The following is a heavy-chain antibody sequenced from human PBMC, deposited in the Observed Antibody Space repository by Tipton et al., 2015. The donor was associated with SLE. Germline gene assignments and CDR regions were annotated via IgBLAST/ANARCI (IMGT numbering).Heavy chain of an antibody. CDR3: AREGSGYLYWYFDL. CDR2: ISWDGGST. D-gene: IGHD3-22*01. V-gene: IGHV3-43D*04. J-gene: IGHJ2*01. Sequence: SLRLSCAASGFTFDDYAMHWVRQAPGKGLEWVSLISWDGGSTYYADSVKGRFTISRDNSKNSLYLQMNSLRAEDTAVYYCAREGSGYLYWYFDLWGRGTLVTVSS. CDR1: GFTFDDYA.